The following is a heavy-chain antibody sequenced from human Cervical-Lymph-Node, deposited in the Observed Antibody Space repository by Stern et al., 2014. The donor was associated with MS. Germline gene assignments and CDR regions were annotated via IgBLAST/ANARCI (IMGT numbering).Heavy chain of an antibody. Sequence: EVQLVESGGDLVPPGGSLRLSCEGSGFTFSSYSMNWVRQAPGQGLEWNAHISSSGSDRQYAESVKGRLTISKDNANNSLYLHMKSLTVEDTAVYYCTRGTGYWGQGTLVTVSS. CDR2: ISSSGSDR. J-gene: IGHJ4*02. CDR1: GFTFSSYS. V-gene: IGHV3-48*04. CDR3: TRGTGY.